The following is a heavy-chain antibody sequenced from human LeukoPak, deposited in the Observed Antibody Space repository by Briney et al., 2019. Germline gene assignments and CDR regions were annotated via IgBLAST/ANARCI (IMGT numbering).Heavy chain of an antibody. J-gene: IGHJ4*02. Sequence: GASVKVSCKASGYTFTGHHIHWVRQAPGQGLEWMGWINPNSGGTNYAQKLQGRVTMTRDTSISTAYMELSRLRSDDTAVHYCARHSSSFFDYWGQGTLVSVSS. D-gene: IGHD6-6*01. V-gene: IGHV1-2*02. CDR3: ARHSSSFFDY. CDR1: GYTFTGHH. CDR2: INPNSGGT.